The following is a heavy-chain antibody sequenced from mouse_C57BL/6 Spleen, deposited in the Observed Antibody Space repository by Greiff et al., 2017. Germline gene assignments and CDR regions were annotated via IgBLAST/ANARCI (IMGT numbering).Heavy chain of an antibody. CDR3: ARSGYGNYEYFDV. CDR1: GYTFTDYY. J-gene: IGHJ1*03. Sequence: VQLQQSGPELVKPGASVKISCKASGYTFTDYYMNWVKQSHGKSLEWIGDINPNNGGTSYNQKFKGKATLTVDKSSSTAYMELRSLTSEDSAVYYCARSGYGNYEYFDVWGTGTTVTVSS. V-gene: IGHV1-26*01. CDR2: INPNNGGT. D-gene: IGHD2-10*02.